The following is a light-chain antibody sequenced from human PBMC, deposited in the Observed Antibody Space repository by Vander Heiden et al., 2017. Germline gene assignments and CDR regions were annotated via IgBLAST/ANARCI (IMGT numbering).Light chain of an antibody. V-gene: IGLV3-19*01. CDR3: NSRDSSGTHFV. Sequence: SSELTQDPAVAVALGQTVKITCQGDSLRNYFSNWYQQKPGQAPGLVMYGRNNRPSGIPDRFSGSDSGNTASVTITGAQSEDEADYYCNSRDSSGTHFVFGGGTKVTVL. CDR1: SLRNYF. CDR2: GRN. J-gene: IGLJ1*01.